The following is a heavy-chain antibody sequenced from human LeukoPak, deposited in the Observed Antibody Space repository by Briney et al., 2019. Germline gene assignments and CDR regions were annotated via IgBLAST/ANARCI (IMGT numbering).Heavy chain of an antibody. CDR1: GYTFTSYY. CDR3: ARNLAYGGNLFDY. J-gene: IGHJ4*02. D-gene: IGHD4-23*01. Sequence: PGGSLRLSCAASGYTFTSYYMHWVRQAPGQGLEWMGIINPSGGSTSYAQKFQGRVTMTRDTSTSTVYMELSSLRSEDTAVYYCARNLAYGGNLFDYWGQGTLVTVSS. CDR2: INPSGGST. V-gene: IGHV1-46*01.